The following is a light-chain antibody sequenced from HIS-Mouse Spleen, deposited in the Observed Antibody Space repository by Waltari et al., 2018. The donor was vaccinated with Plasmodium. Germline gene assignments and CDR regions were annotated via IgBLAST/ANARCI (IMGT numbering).Light chain of an antibody. V-gene: IGLV3-10*01. CDR3: YSTDSSGNHRV. J-gene: IGLJ3*02. CDR1: ALPKKY. Sequence: SYELTPPPSVSVSPGQTARITCSGDALPKKYSYWYHHKSGQAPVLVIYEDSKRPPGIPERFSGASSGTMATLTISGAQVEDEADYYCYSTDSSGNHRVFGGGTKLTVL. CDR2: EDS.